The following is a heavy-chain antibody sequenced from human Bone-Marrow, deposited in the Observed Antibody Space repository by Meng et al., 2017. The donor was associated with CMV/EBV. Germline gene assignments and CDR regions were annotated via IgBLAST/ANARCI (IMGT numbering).Heavy chain of an antibody. D-gene: IGHD6-19*01. V-gene: IGHV3-64*02. Sequence: GESLKISCAASGFIFSSHAMHWVRQAPGKGLEHVSAIHSNGGTTYYADSVKGRFTISRDNSKNTLYLQMGSLRAEDMAVYYCARFGPGYSSGWSFFDYWGQGTLVTGSS. CDR2: IHSNGGTT. CDR1: GFIFSSHA. CDR3: ARFGPGYSSGWSFFDY. J-gene: IGHJ4*02.